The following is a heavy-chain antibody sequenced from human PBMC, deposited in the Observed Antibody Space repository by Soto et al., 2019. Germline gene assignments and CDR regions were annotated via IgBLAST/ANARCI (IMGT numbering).Heavy chain of an antibody. J-gene: IGHJ5*02. D-gene: IGHD3-3*01. Sequence: QVQLVESGGGVVQPGRSLRLSCAASGFTFSSYGMHWVRQAPGKGLEWVAVISYDGSNKYYADSVKGRFTISRDNSKKTLYLQMNSLRAEDTAVYYCAKSVRFLEWLPPNWFDPWGQGTLVTVSS. V-gene: IGHV3-30*18. CDR1: GFTFSSYG. CDR3: AKSVRFLEWLPPNWFDP. CDR2: ISYDGSNK.